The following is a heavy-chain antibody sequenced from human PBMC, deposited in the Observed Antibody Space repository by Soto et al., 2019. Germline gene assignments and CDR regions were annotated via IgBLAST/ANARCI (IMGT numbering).Heavy chain of an antibody. V-gene: IGHV1-18*04. D-gene: IGHD3-22*01. CDR1: GYTFTSYG. CDR3: ARRYYDSSGPYGMDV. CDR2: ISAYNGNT. J-gene: IGHJ6*02. Sequence: ASVKVSCKASGYTFTSYGISWVRQAPGQGLEWMGWISAYNGNTNYAQKLQGRVTMTTDTSTSTAYMELRSLSSDDTAVYYCARRYYDSSGPYGMDVWGQGTTVTVSS.